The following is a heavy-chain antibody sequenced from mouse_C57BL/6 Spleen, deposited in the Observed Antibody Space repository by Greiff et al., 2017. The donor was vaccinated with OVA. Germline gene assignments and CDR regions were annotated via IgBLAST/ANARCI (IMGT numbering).Heavy chain of an antibody. D-gene: IGHD2-3*01. V-gene: IGHV3-8*01. CDR2: ISYSGST. CDR3: ARSPLYDGYYYYAMDY. J-gene: IGHJ4*01. CDR1: GYSITSDY. Sequence: EVKLVESGPGLAKPSQTLSLTCSVTGYSITSDYWNWIRKFPGNKLEYMGYISYSGSTYYNPSLKSRISITRDTSKNQYYLQLNSVTTEDTATYYCARSPLYDGYYYYAMDYWGQGTSVTVSS.